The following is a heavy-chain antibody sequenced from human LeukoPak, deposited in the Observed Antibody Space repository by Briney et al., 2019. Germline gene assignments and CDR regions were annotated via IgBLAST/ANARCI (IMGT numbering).Heavy chain of an antibody. CDR1: GYTFTSYD. D-gene: IGHD3-16*01. Sequence: ASVKVSCKASGYTFTSYDINWVRQATGQGLEWMGWMNPNSGNTGYAQKFQGRVTMTRNTSISTAYMELSSLRSEDTAVYHCARLWHGGHRKRLYYYYGMDVWGQGTTVTVSS. CDR2: MNPNSGNT. J-gene: IGHJ6*02. CDR3: ARLWHGGHRKRLYYYYGMDV. V-gene: IGHV1-8*01.